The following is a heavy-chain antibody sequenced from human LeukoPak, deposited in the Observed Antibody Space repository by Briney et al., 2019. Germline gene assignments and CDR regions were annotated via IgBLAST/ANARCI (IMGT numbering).Heavy chain of an antibody. Sequence: SVKVSCKASGGTFSSYAISWVRQAPGQGLEWMGVIIPIFGTANYAQKFQGRVTITADESTSTAYMELSSLRSEDTAVYYCARAHYYYGSGSYYNPYYGMDVWGQGTTVTVSS. CDR3: ARAHYYYGSGSYYNPYYGMDV. CDR1: GGTFSSYA. D-gene: IGHD3-10*01. V-gene: IGHV1-69*13. CDR2: IIPIFGTA. J-gene: IGHJ6*02.